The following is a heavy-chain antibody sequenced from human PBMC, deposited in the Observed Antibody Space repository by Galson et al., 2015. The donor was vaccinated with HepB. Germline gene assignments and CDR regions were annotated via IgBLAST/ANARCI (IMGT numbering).Heavy chain of an antibody. J-gene: IGHJ5*02. CDR3: ARLFIGSSGWYTNWFDP. Sequence: SVKVSCKASGYTFTSYGISWVRQAPGQGLEWMGWISAYNGNTNYAQKLQGRVTMTTDTSTSTAYMELRSLRSDDTAVYYCARLFIGSSGWYTNWFDPWGQGTLVTVSS. CDR2: ISAYNGNT. D-gene: IGHD6-19*01. CDR1: GYTFTSYG. V-gene: IGHV1-18*04.